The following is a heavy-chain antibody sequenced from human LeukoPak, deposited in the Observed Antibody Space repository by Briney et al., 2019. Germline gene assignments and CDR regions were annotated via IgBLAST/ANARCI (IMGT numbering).Heavy chain of an antibody. J-gene: IGHJ5*02. V-gene: IGHV4-39*07. CDR2: IYYSGTT. Sequence: TSETLSLTCTVSGGSISSSSYYWGWIRQPPGKGLEWIGTIYYSGTTYYNPSLKSRVTISVDTSKNQFSLRLSSVTAADTAVYYCAREVDAAAAYNWFDPWGQGTLVTVSS. CDR3: AREVDAAAAYNWFDP. CDR1: GGSISSSSYY. D-gene: IGHD2-2*01.